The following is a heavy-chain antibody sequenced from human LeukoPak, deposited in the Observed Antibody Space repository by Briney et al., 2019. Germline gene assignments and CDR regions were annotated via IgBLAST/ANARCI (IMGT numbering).Heavy chain of an antibody. CDR3: AKGPTVTTDHYFDY. Sequence: PGGSLRLSCAASGFTFDDYAMHWVRQAPGKGLEWVSLISWDGGSTYYADSVKGRFTISRDNSKNSLYLQMNSLRAEDTALYYCAKGPTVTTDHYFDYWGQGTLVTVSS. D-gene: IGHD4-17*01. V-gene: IGHV3-43D*04. CDR2: ISWDGGST. J-gene: IGHJ4*02. CDR1: GFTFDDYA.